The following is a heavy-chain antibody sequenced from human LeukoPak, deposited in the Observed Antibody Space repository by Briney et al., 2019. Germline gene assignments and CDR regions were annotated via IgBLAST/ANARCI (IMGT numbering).Heavy chain of an antibody. CDR3: ARDPRSGNYLDY. D-gene: IGHD3-10*01. CDR2: IYVTGST. V-gene: IGHV4-31*03. J-gene: IGHJ4*02. Sequence: PSETLSLTCTVSGGAISNDAYYWTWIRQLPGKGLEWIGYIYVTGSTYYNPSLQSRLTMSLDTSKNQFSLELNSVTAADTAVYYCARDPRSGNYLDYWGQGTLVTVSS. CDR1: GGAISNDAYY.